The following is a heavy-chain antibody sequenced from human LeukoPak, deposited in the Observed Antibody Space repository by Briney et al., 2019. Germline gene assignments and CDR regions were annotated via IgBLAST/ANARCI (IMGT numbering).Heavy chain of an antibody. CDR1: GFTVSSNY. Sequence: GGSLRLPCAASGFTVSSNYMSWVRQAPGKGLEWVSAIYITGRTYYADSVKGRFTISRDNSKNTLYLQMDSLRIEDTAVYYSARDSGYTGSDAFHIWGQGSMVSVSS. J-gene: IGHJ3*02. V-gene: IGHV3-66*03. D-gene: IGHD5-12*01. CDR2: IYITGRT. CDR3: ARDSGYTGSDAFHI.